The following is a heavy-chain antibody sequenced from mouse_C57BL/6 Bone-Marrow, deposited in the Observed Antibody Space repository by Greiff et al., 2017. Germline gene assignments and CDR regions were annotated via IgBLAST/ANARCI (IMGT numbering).Heavy chain of an antibody. Sequence: QVQLQQPGTELVKPGASVKLSCKASGYTFTSYWMHWVKQRHGQGLEWIGNINPSNGGTNYNEKFKSKATLTVDKSSSTAYMQLRSLTSEDSAVYSGAYRNYESYWWCDVWGTGTTVTVSS. V-gene: IGHV1-53*01. CDR3: AYRNYESYWWCDV. CDR1: GYTFTSYW. CDR2: INPSNGGT. J-gene: IGHJ1*03. D-gene: IGHD2-5*01.